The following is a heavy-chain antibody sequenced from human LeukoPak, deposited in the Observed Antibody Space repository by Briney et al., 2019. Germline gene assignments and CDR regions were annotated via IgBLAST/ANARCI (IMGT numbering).Heavy chain of an antibody. J-gene: IGHJ4*02. D-gene: IGHD2-15*01. Sequence: SETLSLTCAVYGGSFSGYYCSWLRQPPGKGLEWIGEINQSGSTNYNPSLKSRVTISVDTSKNQFSLKLTSVTAADTAVYYCARLLQRAVNFDYWGQGTLVTVSS. CDR3: ARLLQRAVNFDY. CDR2: INQSGST. V-gene: IGHV4-34*01. CDR1: GGSFSGYY.